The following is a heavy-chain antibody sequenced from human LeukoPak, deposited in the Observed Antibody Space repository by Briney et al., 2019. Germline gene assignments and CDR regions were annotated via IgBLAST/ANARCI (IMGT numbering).Heavy chain of an antibody. J-gene: IGHJ6*04. Sequence: GGSLRLSCAASGFTFSSYSMNWVRQAPGKGLEWVSYISSSGSTIYYADSVKGRFTIARDNAKNSLYLQMNSLRAEDTAVYYCAELGITMIGGVWGKGTTVTISS. V-gene: IGHV3-48*04. D-gene: IGHD3-10*02. CDR2: ISSSGSTI. CDR1: GFTFSSYS. CDR3: AELGITMIGGV.